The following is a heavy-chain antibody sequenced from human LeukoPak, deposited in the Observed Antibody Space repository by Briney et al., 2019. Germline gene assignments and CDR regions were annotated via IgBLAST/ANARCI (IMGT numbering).Heavy chain of an antibody. J-gene: IGHJ4*02. CDR3: ARHTMVRGVINDY. CDR1: GGSFSGYY. CDR2: IYYSGST. D-gene: IGHD3-10*01. Sequence: SETLSLTCAVYGGSFSGYYWSWIRQPPGKGLEWIGYIYYSGSTYYNPSLKSRVTISVDTSKNQFSLKLSSVTAADTAVYYCARHTMVRGVINDYWGQGTLVTVSS. V-gene: IGHV4-30-4*01.